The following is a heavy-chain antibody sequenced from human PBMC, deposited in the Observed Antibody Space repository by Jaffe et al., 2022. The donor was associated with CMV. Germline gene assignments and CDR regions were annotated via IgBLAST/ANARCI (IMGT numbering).Heavy chain of an antibody. V-gene: IGHV3-66*01. CDR1: GFTVSSNY. CDR2: IYSGGST. J-gene: IGHJ5*02. Sequence: EVQLVESGGGLVQPGGSLRLSCAASGFTVSSNYMSWVRQAPGKGLEWVSVIYSGGSTYYADSVKGRFTISRDNSKNTLYLQMNSLRAEDTAVYYCAKYTIFGVVISMGWFDPWGQGTLVTVSS. D-gene: IGHD3-3*01. CDR3: AKYTIFGVVISMGWFDP.